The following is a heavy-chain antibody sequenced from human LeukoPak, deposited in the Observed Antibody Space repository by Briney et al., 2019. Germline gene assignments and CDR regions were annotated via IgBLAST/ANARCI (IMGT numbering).Heavy chain of an antibody. Sequence: GASVKVSCKVSGYTFTDYYVHWVQQAPGKGLEWMGLVDPEDGETIYAEKFQGRVTITADTSTDTAYMELSSLRSEDTAVYYCATFQQQLVLDWFDPWGQGTLVTVSS. V-gene: IGHV1-69-2*01. CDR2: VDPEDGET. J-gene: IGHJ5*02. CDR3: ATFQQQLVLDWFDP. CDR1: GYTFTDYY. D-gene: IGHD6-13*01.